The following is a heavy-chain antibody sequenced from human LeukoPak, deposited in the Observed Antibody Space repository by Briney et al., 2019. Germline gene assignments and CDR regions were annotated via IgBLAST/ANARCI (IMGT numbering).Heavy chain of an antibody. CDR1: GFIFSNYA. CDR2: ISGSNST. V-gene: IGHV3-23*01. CDR3: AKEMSSRYSGAFAY. D-gene: IGHD1-26*01. J-gene: IGHJ4*02. Sequence: RGSLRLSCAASGFIFSNYAMSWVRQAPGKGLEWVSTISGSNSTYYADSVKGRFTISRDNSKNTLSLQMNSLRVEDTAVYYCAKEMSSRYSGAFAYWGQGTLVTVSS.